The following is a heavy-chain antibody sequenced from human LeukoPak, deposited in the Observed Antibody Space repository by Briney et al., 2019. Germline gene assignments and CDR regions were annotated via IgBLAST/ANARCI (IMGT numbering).Heavy chain of an antibody. CDR2: INWNGGGT. V-gene: IGHV3-20*04. D-gene: IGHD3-10*01. Sequence: PGGSLRLSCIASGFKFDDYGMSWVRQVPGKGLEWVSGINWNGGGTGYADSVKGRFTISRDNSKNTLYLQMNSLRAEDTAVYYCARVTTSGSYKFDNWGQGTLVTVSS. CDR3: ARVTTSGSYKFDN. CDR1: GFKFDDYG. J-gene: IGHJ4*02.